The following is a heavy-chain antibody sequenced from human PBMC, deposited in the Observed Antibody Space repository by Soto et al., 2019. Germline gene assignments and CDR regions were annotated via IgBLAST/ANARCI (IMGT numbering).Heavy chain of an antibody. D-gene: IGHD1-1*01. V-gene: IGHV1-46*01. J-gene: IGHJ5*02. CDR1: GYTLTSYY. Sequence: GASVKVSCXASGYTLTSYYMHWVRQAPGQGLEWMGIINPSGGSTSYAQKFQGRVTMTRDTSTSTVYMELSSLRSEDTAVYYCARDARDELVELDQNWFDPWGQGTLVTVSS. CDR3: ARDARDELVELDQNWFDP. CDR2: INPSGGST.